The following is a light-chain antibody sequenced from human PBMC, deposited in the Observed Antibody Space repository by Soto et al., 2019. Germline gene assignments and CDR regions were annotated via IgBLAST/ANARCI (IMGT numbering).Light chain of an antibody. J-gene: IGKJ1*01. CDR3: QQYYNTPLT. V-gene: IGKV4-1*01. CDR2: WAS. Sequence: DIVMTQSPDSLAVSLGERATINCKSSQNILYNSNNKNYLAWYQQKPGQPPKLLISWASTRESGVTDRFTGSGSGTDFPLTISSLQAEDVAVYYCQQYYNTPLTFGHGTKVEIK. CDR1: QNILYNSNNKNY.